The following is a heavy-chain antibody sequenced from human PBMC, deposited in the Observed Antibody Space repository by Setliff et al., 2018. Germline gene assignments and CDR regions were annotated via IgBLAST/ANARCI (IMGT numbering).Heavy chain of an antibody. CDR3: ARAPRYFDPTGPYFDF. J-gene: IGHJ4*02. CDR2: TYYSGNT. Sequence: PSETLSLTCTVSGASVSGNSYYWGWIRQPPGKGLEWIASTYYSGNTYYNPSLKSRVTISVDTSKNQFSLKLTSVTAADTAVYYCARAPRYFDPTGPYFDFWGQGTLVTVSS. CDR1: GASVSGNSYY. V-gene: IGHV4-39*07. D-gene: IGHD3-22*01.